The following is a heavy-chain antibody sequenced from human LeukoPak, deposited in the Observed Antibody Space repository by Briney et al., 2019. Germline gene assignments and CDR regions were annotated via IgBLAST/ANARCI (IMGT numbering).Heavy chain of an antibody. CDR3: ARGVPYDSWSGPHYSDY. D-gene: IGHD3-3*01. CDR2: IKQDGSQE. CDR1: RFTLSTYW. V-gene: IGHV3-7*01. J-gene: IGHJ4*02. Sequence: GGSLRLSCAASRFTLSTYWMSWVRQAPGEGLEWVAHIKQDGSQEYYVDSVKGRFTISRDSAKNSQYLQMNSLRAEDTAVYYCARGVPYDSWSGPHYSDYWGQGTLVTVSS.